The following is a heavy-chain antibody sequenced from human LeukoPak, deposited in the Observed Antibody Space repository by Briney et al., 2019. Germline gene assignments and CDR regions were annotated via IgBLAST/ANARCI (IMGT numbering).Heavy chain of an antibody. CDR1: GGSLSGYY. CDR2: INHSGST. Sequence: SETLSLTCAVYGGSLSGYYWSWIRQPPGKGLEWIGEINHSGSTNYNPSLKSRVTISVDTSKNQFSLKLSSVTAADTAVYYCARFRDFWSGYYPQRYYYYYGMDVWGQGTTVTVSS. J-gene: IGHJ6*02. D-gene: IGHD3-3*01. V-gene: IGHV4-34*01. CDR3: ARFRDFWSGYYPQRYYYYYGMDV.